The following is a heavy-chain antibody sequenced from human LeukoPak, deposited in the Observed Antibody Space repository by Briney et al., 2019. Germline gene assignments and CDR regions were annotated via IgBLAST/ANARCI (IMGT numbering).Heavy chain of an antibody. D-gene: IGHD3-10*01. J-gene: IGHJ4*02. V-gene: IGHV4-61*02. CDR1: GGSISSGSYY. CDR2: IYTSGST. CDR3: ARGYHGSGKNY. Sequence: PSETLSLTCTVSGGSISSGSYYWSWIRQPAGKGLEWIGRIYTSGSTNYNPSLKSRVTISVDTSKNQFSLKLSSVTAADTAVYYCARGYHGSGKNYWGQGTLVTVSS.